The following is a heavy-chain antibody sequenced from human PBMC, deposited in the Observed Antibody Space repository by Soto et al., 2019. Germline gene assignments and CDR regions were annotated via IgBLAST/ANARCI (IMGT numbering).Heavy chain of an antibody. CDR3: ARSPAYGDYANLDT. D-gene: IGHD4-17*01. CDR1: GDSVSKYY. CDR2: IYTTRSP. V-gene: IGHV4-4*07. J-gene: IGHJ5*02. Sequence: PSETLSLTCTVSGDSVSKYYWNWIRQPAGKGLEWIGRIYTTRSPNYNPPLKSRVTMSVDTSKNQFSLKLNLSSVTAADTAVYYCARSPAYGDYANLDTWGQGTLVTVSS.